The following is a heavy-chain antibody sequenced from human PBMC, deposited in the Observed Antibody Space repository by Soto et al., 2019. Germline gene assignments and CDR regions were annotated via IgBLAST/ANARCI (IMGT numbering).Heavy chain of an antibody. CDR1: DGSISPYY. V-gene: IGHV4-59*08. CDR2: IYYAGTT. D-gene: IGHD3-22*01. J-gene: IGHJ5*02. CDR3: ARDYFDSNEYTTNWFDP. Sequence: SETLSLTCTVSDGSISPYYWSWIRQPPGKGLEWIGYIYYAGTTTYNPSLKSRVSISVDTSKNQFSLKLTSVTAADTALYYCARDYFDSNEYTTNWFDPRGQGALVTVSS.